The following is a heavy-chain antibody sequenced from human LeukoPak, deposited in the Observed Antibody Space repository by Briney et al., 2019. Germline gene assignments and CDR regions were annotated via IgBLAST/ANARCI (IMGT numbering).Heavy chain of an antibody. CDR1: GFTFSSYW. D-gene: IGHD6-19*01. Sequence: GGSLRLSCAASGFTFSSYWMHWVRQAPEKGLVWVSRISSDGGGTSSADSVKGRFTVSRDNAKNTLYLQMNSLRAEDTAVYYCARGLAGAVNVMDVWGQGTTVTVSS. J-gene: IGHJ6*02. V-gene: IGHV3-74*01. CDR2: ISSDGGGT. CDR3: ARGLAGAVNVMDV.